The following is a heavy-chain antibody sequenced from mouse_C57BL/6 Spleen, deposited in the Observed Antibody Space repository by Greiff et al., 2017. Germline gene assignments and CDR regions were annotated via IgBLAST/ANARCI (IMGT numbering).Heavy chain of an antibody. D-gene: IGHD3-2*02. Sequence: EVKLLESGGGLVQPGGSLKLSCAASGIAFSRYWLSWVRRAPGKGLEWIGAINPDSSTIKYAPSLKDKFIISRDHAKNTLYLQMSKVRSEDTALYYCAGSSGLSWFSYWGQGTLVTVS. CDR1: GIAFSRYW. CDR3: AGSSGLSWFSY. CDR2: INPDSSTI. J-gene: IGHJ3*01. V-gene: IGHV4-1*01.